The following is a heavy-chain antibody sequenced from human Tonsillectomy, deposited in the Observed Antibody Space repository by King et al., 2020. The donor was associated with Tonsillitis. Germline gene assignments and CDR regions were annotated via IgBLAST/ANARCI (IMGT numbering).Heavy chain of an antibody. CDR3: ARDPWGVGATSWFHP. CDR2: IWVDGSQK. CDR1: GFTFTSYA. J-gene: IGHJ5*02. Sequence: VQLVESGGGVVQPGRSLRLSCSASGFTFTSYAMHWVRQAPGKGLEWVAVIWVDGSQKYYADSVQGRFTISRDNSKKTLYLEMNSLRVDDTAIYHCARDPWGVGATSWFHPWGQGTLVIVSS. D-gene: IGHD1-26*01. V-gene: IGHV3-33*08.